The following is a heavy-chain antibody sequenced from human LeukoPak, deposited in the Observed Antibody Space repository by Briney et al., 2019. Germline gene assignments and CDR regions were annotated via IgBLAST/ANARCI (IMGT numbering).Heavy chain of an antibody. V-gene: IGHV3-30*18. Sequence: GGSLRLSCAVSGFCFSNCGLHWGRLAPRPGLDWVTVISFDGSNNTYADSSKDRFIISRDNSKNKLYFQMHSPVTEDAAALYCWKGGSYRDYFDYWGQGTLVTVSS. J-gene: IGHJ4*02. D-gene: IGHD4-11*01. CDR3: WKGGSYRDYFDY. CDR1: GFCFSNCG. CDR2: ISFDGSNN.